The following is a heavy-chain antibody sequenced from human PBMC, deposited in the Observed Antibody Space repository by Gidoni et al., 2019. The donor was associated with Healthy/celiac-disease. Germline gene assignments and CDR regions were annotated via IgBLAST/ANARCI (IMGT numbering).Heavy chain of an antibody. J-gene: IGHJ4*02. Sequence: QVQLQQWGAGLLKPSETLSLTCAVYGGSFSGYYWSWIRQPPGKGLEWIGEINHSGSTNYNPSLKSRVTISVDTSKNQFSLKLSSVTAADTAVYYCARGRYWRQQWLVQTSYFDYWGQGTLVTVSS. D-gene: IGHD6-19*01. CDR1: GGSFSGYY. V-gene: IGHV4-34*01. CDR2: INHSGST. CDR3: ARGRYWRQQWLVQTSYFDY.